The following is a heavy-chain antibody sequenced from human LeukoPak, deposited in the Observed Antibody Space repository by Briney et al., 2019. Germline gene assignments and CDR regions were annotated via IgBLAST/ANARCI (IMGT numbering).Heavy chain of an antibody. J-gene: IGHJ4*02. CDR1: GGSISSYY. CDR2: IHYSGST. D-gene: IGHD6-19*01. V-gene: IGHV4-59*08. CDR3: ARWYSSGWAFDY. Sequence: SETLSLTCTVSGGSISSYYWSWIRQPPGKGLEWIGYIHYSGSTKYNPSLKSRVTISVDTSRNQFSLKLSSATAADTAVYYCARWYSSGWAFDYWGQGTLVTVSS.